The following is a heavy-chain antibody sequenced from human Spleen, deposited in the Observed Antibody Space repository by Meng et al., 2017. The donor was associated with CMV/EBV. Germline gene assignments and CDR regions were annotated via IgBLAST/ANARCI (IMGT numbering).Heavy chain of an antibody. D-gene: IGHD3-3*01. CDR3: ARGSDFWSGYYYYGMDV. V-gene: IGHV3-11*01. J-gene: IGHJ6*02. CDR1: GFTFSDYY. Sequence: GESLKISCAASGFTFSDYYMSWIRQAPGKGLEWVSYISSSGSTIYYADSVKGRFTISRDNAKNSLYLQMNSLRAEDTAVYYCARGSDFWSGYYYYGMDVWGQGTTVTVSS. CDR2: ISSSGSTI.